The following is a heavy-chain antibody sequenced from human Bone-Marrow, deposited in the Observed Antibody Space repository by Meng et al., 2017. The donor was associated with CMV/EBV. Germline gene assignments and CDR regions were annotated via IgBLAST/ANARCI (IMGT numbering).Heavy chain of an antibody. CDR1: GFTFSDYY. D-gene: IGHD3-10*02. V-gene: IGHV3-11*04. CDR3: ARDVFGDGYLDY. CDR2: ISSSGSTI. Sequence: GGSXRXXXAPSGFTFSDYYMSWIRQAPGKGLEWVSYISSSGSTIYYADSVKGRFTISRDNAKNSLYLQMNSLRAEDTAVYYCARDVFGDGYLDYWGQGTLVAASS. J-gene: IGHJ4*02.